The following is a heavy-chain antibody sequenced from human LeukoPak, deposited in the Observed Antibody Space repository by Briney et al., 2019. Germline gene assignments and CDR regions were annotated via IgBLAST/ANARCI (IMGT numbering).Heavy chain of an antibody. CDR1: GGCISSSGHS. V-gene: IGHV4-30-2*01. Sequence: SETLSLTSTVSGGCISSSGHSWSWIRQPPGKGLEWIGYIYHSGSGSTYYNPSLKSRVTISIDKSKNQFSLKLNSVTAADTAVYYCARLNDFWSGPTLDVWGQGTTVTVSS. D-gene: IGHD3-3*01. J-gene: IGHJ6*02. CDR3: ARLNDFWSGPTLDV. CDR2: IYHSGSGST.